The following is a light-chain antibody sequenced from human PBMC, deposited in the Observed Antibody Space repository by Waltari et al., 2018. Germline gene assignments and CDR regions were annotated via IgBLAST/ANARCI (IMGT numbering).Light chain of an antibody. CDR2: GAS. CDR3: QQYDGIVLT. V-gene: IGKV3-20*01. J-gene: IGKJ4*01. Sequence: IVLTQSPGTLSLSPGARATLSCRASQTVSSISLSWDQQKPGQAPRLLISGASTRATGIPDRFSGSGSGTDFTLTISRLEPEDFAVYYCQQYDGIVLTFGGGTKAEI. CDR1: QTVSSIS.